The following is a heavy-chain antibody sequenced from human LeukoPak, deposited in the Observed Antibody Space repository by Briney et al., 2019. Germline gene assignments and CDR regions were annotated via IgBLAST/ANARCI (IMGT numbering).Heavy chain of an antibody. D-gene: IGHD4-17*01. J-gene: IGHJ1*01. Sequence: GGSLRLSCAASGFTFSSYWMSWVRQAPGKGLEWVSNIKQDGSEKHYVDSVKGRFTISRDNSKNTLYLQINSLRAEDTAIYYCARGPYGDHGYFQHWGQGTLVTVSS. CDR3: ARGPYGDHGYFQH. CDR1: GFTFSSYW. V-gene: IGHV3-7*03. CDR2: IKQDGSEK.